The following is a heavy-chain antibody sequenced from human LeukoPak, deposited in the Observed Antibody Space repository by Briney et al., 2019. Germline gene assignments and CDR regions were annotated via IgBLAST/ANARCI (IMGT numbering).Heavy chain of an antibody. Sequence: GGSLRLSCAASGFTFSSNAMSWVRQAPGKGLDWVSAISGSGGSTYYADSVKGRFTISRDNSKNTLYLQMNSLRAEDTAVYYCAKLVTTVTAYYFDYWGQGTLVTVSS. CDR1: GFTFSSNA. CDR2: ISGSGGST. J-gene: IGHJ4*02. CDR3: AKLVTTVTAYYFDY. V-gene: IGHV3-23*01. D-gene: IGHD4-17*01.